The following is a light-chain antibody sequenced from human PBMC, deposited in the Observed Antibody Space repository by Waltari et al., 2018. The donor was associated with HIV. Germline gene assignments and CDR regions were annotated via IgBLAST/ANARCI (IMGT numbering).Light chain of an antibody. V-gene: IGKV3-15*01. Sequence: VMTQSPATRPVSTGGGATTSCRTSDSIGNNLIWYQQRPGQAPRVLIYGASTRAPGIPGRITGSGSGTEFTLTINNLQPEDTAVYYCHQHNYSPRSFGQGTRVDLK. CDR2: GAS. CDR1: DSIGNN. J-gene: IGKJ1*01. CDR3: HQHNYSPRS.